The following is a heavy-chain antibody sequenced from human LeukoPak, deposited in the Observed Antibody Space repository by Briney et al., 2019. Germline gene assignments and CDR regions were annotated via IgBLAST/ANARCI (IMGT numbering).Heavy chain of an antibody. D-gene: IGHD3-10*01. CDR1: GYTLTELS. J-gene: IGHJ4*02. V-gene: IGHV1-24*01. CDR2: FDPEDGET. Sequence: ASVKVSCKVSGYTLTELSMHWVRQAPGKGLEWMGGFDPEDGETIYAQKFQGRVTMTEDTSTDTAYMELSRLRSDDTAVYYCASGGAVGGSGSSYYWGQGTLVTVSS. CDR3: ASGGAVGGSGSSYY.